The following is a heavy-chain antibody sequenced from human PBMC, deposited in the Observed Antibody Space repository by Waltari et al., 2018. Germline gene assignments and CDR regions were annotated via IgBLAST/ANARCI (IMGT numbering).Heavy chain of an antibody. J-gene: IGHJ4*02. V-gene: IGHV4-38-2*02. CDR2: FYFGGDT. CDR3: VRGGFNGYDWEFDS. D-gene: IGHD5-12*01. Sequence: QVQLLESGPGLVKPSETLSLSCNVSGYDITSGYYWGWIRQPPGKGLEWIGSFYFGGDTFYNPSLKSRVSFSVHTSRSQFSLNVRSLTAADAAVYYCVRGGFNGYDWEFDSWGQGTLVTVSS. CDR1: GYDITSGYY.